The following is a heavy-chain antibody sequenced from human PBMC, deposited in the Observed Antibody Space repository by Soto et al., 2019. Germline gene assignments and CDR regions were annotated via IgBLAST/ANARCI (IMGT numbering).Heavy chain of an antibody. CDR1: GKSGANNCGA. D-gene: IGHD7-27*01. J-gene: IGHJ6*02. CDR2: TYYRSKWYN. Sequence: SRSPTCGVSGKSGANNCGAGVWNRKSPSRRLQGLGRTYYRSKWYNDYAVSVKSRITIHPDTSKNQFSLQLNSVTPEDTAVYYCARDGTGAPPSYYYYGMDVWGQGTTVTVSS. V-gene: IGHV6-1*01. CDR3: ARDGTGAPPSYYYYGMDV.